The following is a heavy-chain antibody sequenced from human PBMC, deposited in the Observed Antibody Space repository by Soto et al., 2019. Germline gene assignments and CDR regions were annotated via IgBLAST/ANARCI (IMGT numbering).Heavy chain of an antibody. CDR1: GFSLTNGVG. J-gene: IGHJ4*02. CDR2: IYWDDDK. V-gene: IGHV2-5*02. Sequence: SGPTLVNPTQTLSLTCTFSGFSLTNGVGVGWIRHPPGKALEWLAIIYWDDDKRYSPSLKSRLTIVIDTSKNQVVLTMANVDPVDIVTFYCVHRHRQYAWYYVYFDSWGQGTLVTVAS. D-gene: IGHD2-8*01. CDR3: VHRHRQYAWYYVYFDS.